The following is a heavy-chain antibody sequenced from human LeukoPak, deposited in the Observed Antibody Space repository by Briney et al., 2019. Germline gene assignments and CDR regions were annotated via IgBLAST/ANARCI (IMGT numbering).Heavy chain of an antibody. CDR2: ISGSGGST. V-gene: IGHV3-23*01. D-gene: IGHD3-22*01. Sequence: GGSLRLSCAASGFTFSSYAMSWVRQAPGKGLEWVSAISGSGGSTYYADSVKGRFTISRDNSKNTLYLQMNSLRAEDTAVYYCASVTATYYYDSSGPRDYWGQGTLVTVSS. J-gene: IGHJ4*02. CDR1: GFTFSSYA. CDR3: ASVTATYYYDSSGPRDY.